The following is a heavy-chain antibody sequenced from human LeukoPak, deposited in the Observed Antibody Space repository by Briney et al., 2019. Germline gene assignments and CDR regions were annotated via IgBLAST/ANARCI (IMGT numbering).Heavy chain of an antibody. CDR1: GFTFSTYA. CDR3: ARAINGAWHNIDY. Sequence: PGGSLRLSCVASGFTFSTYAMHWVRQAPGKGLEWVAVISYHGSDKYYVDSVKGRFTISRDNSKNTLYLQMNSLRTEDTAVFYCARAINGAWHNIDYWGQGTLVTVSS. D-gene: IGHD2-8*01. V-gene: IGHV3-30*04. J-gene: IGHJ4*02. CDR2: ISYHGSDK.